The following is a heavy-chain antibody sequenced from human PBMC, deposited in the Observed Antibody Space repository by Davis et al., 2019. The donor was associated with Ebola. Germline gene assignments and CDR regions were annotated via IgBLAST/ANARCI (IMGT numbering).Heavy chain of an antibody. J-gene: IGHJ4*02. D-gene: IGHD1-26*01. CDR2: ISNSGMIT. Sequence: GESLKISCAASGFTFSTYAMGWVRQAPGKGLEWISYISNSGMITSYADSVKGRFTISRDNAKNSLYLQMSSLRGEDTAVYYCARDQSRYSGSYGGGYWGQGTLVTVSS. CDR3: ARDQSRYSGSYGGGY. CDR1: GFTFSTYA. V-gene: IGHV3-48*01.